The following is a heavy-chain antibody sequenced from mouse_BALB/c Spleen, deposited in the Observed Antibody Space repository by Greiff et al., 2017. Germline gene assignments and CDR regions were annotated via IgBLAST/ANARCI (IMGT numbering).Heavy chain of an antibody. CDR3: ARWDYGNYGFDY. J-gene: IGHJ2*01. CDR1: GYTFTDYN. V-gene: IGHV1-18*01. Sequence: EVQLQQSGPELVKPGASVKIPCKASGYTFTDYNMDWVKQSHGKSLEWIGDINPNNGGTIYNQKFKGKATLTVDKSSSTAYMELRSLTSEDTAVYYCARWDYGNYGFDYWGQGTTLTVSS. CDR2: INPNNGGT. D-gene: IGHD2-1*01.